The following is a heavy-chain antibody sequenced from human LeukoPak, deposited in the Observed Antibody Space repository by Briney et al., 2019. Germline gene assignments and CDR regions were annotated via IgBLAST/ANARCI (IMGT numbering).Heavy chain of an antibody. CDR2: IKSKTDGGTT. CDR3: TTEVPAAIGENWFDP. Sequence: GGSLRLSCAASGFTLSNAWMSWVRQAPGKGLEWVGRIKSKTDGGTTDYAAPVKGRFTISRDDSKNTLYLQMNSLKTEDTAVYYCTTEVPAAIGENWFDPWGQGTLVTVSS. D-gene: IGHD2-2*01. V-gene: IGHV3-15*01. J-gene: IGHJ5*02. CDR1: GFTLSNAW.